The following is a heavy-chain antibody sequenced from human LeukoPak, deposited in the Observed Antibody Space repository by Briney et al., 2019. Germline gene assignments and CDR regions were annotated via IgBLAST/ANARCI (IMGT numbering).Heavy chain of an antibody. V-gene: IGHV3-53*01. D-gene: IGHD6-25*01. CDR1: GFTVSGNY. J-gene: IGHJ4*02. CDR2: IYTAGST. Sequence: PGGALRLSCAASGFTVSGNYMSWGRQAPGKGLEWVSVIYTAGSTYNADSVKGRFTISRDKSKNTLYLQMNTLRAEDTAVYFCAGGNTWPGLSYWGQGTLLTVSS. CDR3: AGGNTWPGLSY.